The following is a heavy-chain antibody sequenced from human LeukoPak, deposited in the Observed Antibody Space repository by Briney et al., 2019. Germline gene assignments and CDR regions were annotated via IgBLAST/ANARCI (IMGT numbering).Heavy chain of an antibody. Sequence: GGSLRLSCAASGFTFSSDVMSWVRQAPGKGLEWVSAISGSGGRTYYADPVKGRFTISRDNSKNTLYLQMNSLRAEDTAVYYCAKVRAPRQYYFDYWGQGTLVTVSS. D-gene: IGHD1-26*01. J-gene: IGHJ4*02. CDR1: GFTFSSDV. CDR2: ISGSGGRT. CDR3: AKVRAPRQYYFDY. V-gene: IGHV3-23*01.